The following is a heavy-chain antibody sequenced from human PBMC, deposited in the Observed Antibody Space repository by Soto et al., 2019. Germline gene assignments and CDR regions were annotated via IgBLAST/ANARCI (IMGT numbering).Heavy chain of an antibody. V-gene: IGHV3-53*01. CDR2: LYDVAGS. D-gene: IGHD1-1*01. CDR1: GLTISGKKY. Sequence: DVQLVESGGGLIQPGESLRLSCAAFGLTISGKKYVAWVRQAPGKRLERVAALYDVAGSFYADSVSGRFTTSSDSSKTPVYLQLNDLRPDDTAVYYCATWHEREHAFDVWGQGTTVTISS. J-gene: IGHJ3*01. CDR3: ATWHEREHAFDV.